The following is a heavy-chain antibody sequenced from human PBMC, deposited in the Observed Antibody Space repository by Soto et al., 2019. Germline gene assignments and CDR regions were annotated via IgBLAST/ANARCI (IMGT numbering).Heavy chain of an antibody. CDR1: GYTFASYD. V-gene: IGHV1-8*01. CDR2: MNPKNGHT. CDR3: GRGGMAAVVAY. D-gene: IGHD6-13*01. Sequence: QVQLVQPGAEVKKPGASVKVSCTASGYTFASYDINWVRQATGQGLEWMAWMNPKNGHTGYAQKFQGRVTMTRDTSTSTAYMELSSLTSEDSAVYYCGRGGMAAVVAYWGQGTLVTVSS. J-gene: IGHJ4*02.